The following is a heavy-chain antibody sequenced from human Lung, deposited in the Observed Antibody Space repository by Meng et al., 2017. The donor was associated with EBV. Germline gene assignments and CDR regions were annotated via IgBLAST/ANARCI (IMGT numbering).Heavy chain of an antibody. V-gene: IGHV7-4-1*02. CDR3: ARGSIVGATTFDY. CDR2: INTNTGNP. Sequence: VLLGQSGSELKKPGASVTVSCKASGSTFTSYAIHWVRQAPAQGLEWMGWINTNTGNPTYAQGFTGRFVFSLDTSVSTAYLQVSSLKAEDAAVYYCARGSIVGATTFDYWGQGTLVTVSS. CDR1: GSTFTSYA. J-gene: IGHJ4*02. D-gene: IGHD1-26*01.